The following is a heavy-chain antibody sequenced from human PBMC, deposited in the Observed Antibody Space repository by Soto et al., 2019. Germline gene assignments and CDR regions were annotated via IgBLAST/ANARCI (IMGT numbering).Heavy chain of an antibody. CDR3: AKVRFPITIFGSDNWFDP. V-gene: IGHV3-30*18. CDR2: ISYDGSNK. CDR1: GFTFSSYG. J-gene: IGHJ5*02. Sequence: GGSLRLSCAASGFTFSSYGMHWVRQAPGKGLEWVAVISYDGSNKYYADSVKGRFTISRDNSKNTLYLQMNSLRAEDTAVYYCAKVRFPITIFGSDNWFDPWGQGTLVTVSS. D-gene: IGHD3-3*01.